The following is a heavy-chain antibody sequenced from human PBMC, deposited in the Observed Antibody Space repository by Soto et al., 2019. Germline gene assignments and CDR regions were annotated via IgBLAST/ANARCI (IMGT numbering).Heavy chain of an antibody. CDR1: GFSLTTDGVG. CDR2: IYWDDDE. CDR3: AHSRNLITEDAQVGDFDY. J-gene: IGHJ4*02. D-gene: IGHD3-10*01. V-gene: IGHV2-5*02. Sequence: QITLKESGPTLVNPTQTLTLTCNFSGFSLTTDGVGVGWVRQPPGGALEWLSLIYWDDDERYSQSLKTRLTITKDPSKNQVDLIMTNMDPVDTATYYCAHSRNLITEDAQVGDFDYWGQGILVTVSS.